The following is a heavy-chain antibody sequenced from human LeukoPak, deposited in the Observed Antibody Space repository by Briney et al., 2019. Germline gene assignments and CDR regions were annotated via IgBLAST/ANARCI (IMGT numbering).Heavy chain of an antibody. Sequence: GGSLRLSCTASGFSFSRVGMHWVRQAPGKGLEWVALMWHDGSNQYYADSVKGRFTISRDNSMSTLYLQMSSLRVDDTAVYYCAKEYCNGACSEDFFDYWGQGTLVTVSS. CDR3: AKEYCNGACSEDFFDY. CDR2: MWHDGSNQ. V-gene: IGHV3-33*06. D-gene: IGHD2-21*02. CDR1: GFSFSRVG. J-gene: IGHJ4*02.